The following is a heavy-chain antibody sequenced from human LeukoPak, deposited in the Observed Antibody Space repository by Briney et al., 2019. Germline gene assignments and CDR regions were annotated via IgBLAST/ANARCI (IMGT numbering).Heavy chain of an antibody. Sequence: SQTLSLTCAISGDSVSSNSVAWNWIRQSPSRGLEWLGRTYYRSKWFYDYALSVKSRITIRPDTSKNQFSLQLNSVTPEDTAVYYCARDRPTTMGDYWGQGTLVIVSS. V-gene: IGHV6-1*01. D-gene: IGHD1-14*01. CDR1: GDSVSSNSVA. J-gene: IGHJ4*02. CDR2: TYYRSKWFY. CDR3: ARDRPTTMGDY.